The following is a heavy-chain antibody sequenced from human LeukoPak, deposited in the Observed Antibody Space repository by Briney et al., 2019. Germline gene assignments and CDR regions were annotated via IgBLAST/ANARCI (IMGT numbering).Heavy chain of an antibody. D-gene: IGHD6-13*01. CDR1: GGSISSYY. CDR2: IYASGST. V-gene: IGHV4-4*07. CDR3: ARDGIAAARPYNWFDP. Sequence: PSETLSLTCTVSGGSISSYYWSWTRQPAGKGLEWIGRIYASGSTNYNPSLKSRVTMSVDTSKNQFSLKLSSVTAADTAVYYCARDGIAAARPYNWFDPWGQGTLVTVSS. J-gene: IGHJ5*02.